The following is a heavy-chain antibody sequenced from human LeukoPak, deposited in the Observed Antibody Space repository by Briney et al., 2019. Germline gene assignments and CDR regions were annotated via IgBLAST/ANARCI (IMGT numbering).Heavy chain of an antibody. V-gene: IGHV7-4-1*02. D-gene: IGHD3-22*01. Sequence: ASVKVSCKASGYTFTTYAMNWVRQAPGQGLEWVGWINTNTGNPTYAQGFTGRFVFSLDTSVNTAYLQISSLKAEDTAVYYCARVVDYYDSSGPLGWDAFDIWGQGTMVTVSS. J-gene: IGHJ3*02. CDR2: INTNTGNP. CDR3: ARVVDYYDSSGPLGWDAFDI. CDR1: GYTFTTYA.